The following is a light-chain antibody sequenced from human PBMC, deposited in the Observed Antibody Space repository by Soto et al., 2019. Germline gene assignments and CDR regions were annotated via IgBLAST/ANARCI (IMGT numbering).Light chain of an antibody. J-gene: IGKJ2*01. CDR1: QSISSY. Sequence: DIQMTQSPSSLSASVGDRVTITCRASQSISSYLNWYQQKPGKVPKLLIYAASSLQSGVPSRFSGSESGTDFTLSISSLQPEDFATYYCQQSYSAPYTFGQGTKLEIK. V-gene: IGKV1-39*01. CDR3: QQSYSAPYT. CDR2: AAS.